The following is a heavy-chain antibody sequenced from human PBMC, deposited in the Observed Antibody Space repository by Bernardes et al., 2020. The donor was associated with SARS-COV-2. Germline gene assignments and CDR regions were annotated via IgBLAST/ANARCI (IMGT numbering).Heavy chain of an antibody. CDR2: ISGSGGST. CDR1: GFTFSSYA. CDR3: AKTPHSTSGTPDAFDI. Sequence: SLRLSCAASGFTFSSYAMSWVRQAPGKGLEWVSAISGSGGSTYYADSVKGRFTISRDNSKHTLYLQMNSLRAEDTAVYFCAKTPHSTSGTPDAFDIWGQGTMVTVSS. V-gene: IGHV3-23*01. J-gene: IGHJ3*02. D-gene: IGHD2-2*01.